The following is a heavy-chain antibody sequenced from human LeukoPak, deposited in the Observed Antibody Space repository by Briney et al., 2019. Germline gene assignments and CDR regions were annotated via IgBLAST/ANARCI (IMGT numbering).Heavy chain of an antibody. J-gene: IGHJ4*02. CDR2: INPNSGGT. Sequence: ASVKVSCKASGYTFTGYYMRWVRQAPGQGLEWMGWINPNSGGTNYAQKFQGRVTMTRDTSISTAYMELSRLRSDDTAVYYCARVLRTYYYDSSGYAGLAYWGQGTLVTVSS. D-gene: IGHD3-22*01. CDR1: GYTFTGYY. CDR3: ARVLRTYYYDSSGYAGLAY. V-gene: IGHV1-2*02.